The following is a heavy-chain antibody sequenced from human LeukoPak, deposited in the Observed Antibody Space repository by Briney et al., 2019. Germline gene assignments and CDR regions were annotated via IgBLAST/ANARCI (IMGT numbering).Heavy chain of an antibody. CDR2: ISYDGSNK. CDR3: ARGAPYDYVWGSYRYGFDN. D-gene: IGHD3-16*02. CDR1: GFTFSSYA. Sequence: PGRSLRLSCAASGFTFSSYAMHWVRQAPGKGLEWVAVISYDGSNKYYADSVKGRFTTSRENYNTTLYLKINSMSAEDTAVYYCARGAPYDYVWGSYRYGFDNWGQGTLVTVSS. V-gene: IGHV3-30*04. J-gene: IGHJ4*02.